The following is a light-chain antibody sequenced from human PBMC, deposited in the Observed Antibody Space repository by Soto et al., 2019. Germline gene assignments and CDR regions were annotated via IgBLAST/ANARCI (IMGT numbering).Light chain of an antibody. CDR1: QSISTNY. V-gene: IGKV3-20*01. CDR3: QQYGGSPLT. Sequence: EIVLTQSPGTLSLSPGERATLSCRASQSISTNYLAWYQQKPGQAPRLLIYGASARATGIPDRVSGSGSGTNFTLTIRRLEPEDFAVYYCQQYGGSPLTFGGGTKVEIK. CDR2: GAS. J-gene: IGKJ4*01.